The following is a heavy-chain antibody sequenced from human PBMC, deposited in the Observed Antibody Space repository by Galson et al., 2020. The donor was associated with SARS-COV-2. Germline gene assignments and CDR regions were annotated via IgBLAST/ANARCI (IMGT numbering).Heavy chain of an antibody. D-gene: IGHD3-22*01. CDR3: ARDHSSGYYLDTFDI. J-gene: IGHJ3*02. Sequence: SVKVSCKASGGTFSNYAISWVRQAPGQGLEWMGGIIPIFGTANYAQKFQGRVTITADESTNTAYMELSSLRSEDTAVYYCARDHSSGYYLDTFDIWGQGTMVTVSS. V-gene: IGHV1-69*13. CDR1: GGTFSNYA. CDR2: IIPIFGTA.